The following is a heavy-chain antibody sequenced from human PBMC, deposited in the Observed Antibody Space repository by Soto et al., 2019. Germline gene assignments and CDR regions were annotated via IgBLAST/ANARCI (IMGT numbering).Heavy chain of an antibody. Sequence: GGSLRLSCAASGFTFSSYVMHWVRQAPGKGLEGVAVIWYDGSNKYYADSVKGRFTISRDNSKNTLYLKMNSLRAEDTAVYYCARGLGYYYDSSGYYLEYWGQGTLVNVSS. CDR3: ARGLGYYYDSSGYYLEY. V-gene: IGHV3-33*01. CDR2: IWYDGSNK. CDR1: GFTFSSYV. D-gene: IGHD3-22*01. J-gene: IGHJ4*02.